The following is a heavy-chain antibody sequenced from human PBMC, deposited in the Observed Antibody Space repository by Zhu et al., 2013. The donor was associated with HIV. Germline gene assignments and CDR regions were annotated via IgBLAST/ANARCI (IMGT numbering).Heavy chain of an antibody. Sequence: QVQLVQSGAEVKKPGSSVKVSCKASGGTFSSYTISWVRQAPGQGLEWMGRIIPILGIANYAQKFQGRVTITADKSTSTAYMELSSLRSEDTVVYYCARAPSSSSWAGHWFDPWGQGTLVTVSS. CDR1: GGTFSSYT. CDR2: IIPILGIA. V-gene: IGHV1-69*02. CDR3: ARAPSSSSWAGHWFDP. D-gene: IGHD6-13*01. J-gene: IGHJ5*02.